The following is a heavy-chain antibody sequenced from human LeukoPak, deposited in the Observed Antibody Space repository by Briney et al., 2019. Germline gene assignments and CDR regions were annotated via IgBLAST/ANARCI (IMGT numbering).Heavy chain of an antibody. CDR3: ANSETAYGDYGSGFDP. J-gene: IGHJ5*02. Sequence: SETLSLTCTVSGGSISTSYWSWIRQPPGKGLEWIGCINYSGSTNYNPSLKSRVTISVDTSKNQFSLKLNSVTAADTAMYYCANSETAYGDYGSGFDPWGQGTLVTVSS. V-gene: IGHV4-59*01. CDR2: INYSGST. D-gene: IGHD4-17*01. CDR1: GGSISTSY.